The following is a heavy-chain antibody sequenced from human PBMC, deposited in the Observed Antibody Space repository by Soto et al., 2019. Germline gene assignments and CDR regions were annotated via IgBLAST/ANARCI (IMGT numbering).Heavy chain of an antibody. CDR2: IIPIFGTA. D-gene: IGHD6-19*01. Sequence: SVKVSCKASGGTFSSYAISWVRQAPGQGLEWMGGIIPIFGTANYAQKFQGRVTITADESTSTAYMELSSLRSEDTAVYYCARDLYEARLGVYGMDVWGQETTVTVPS. J-gene: IGHJ6*02. CDR1: GGTFSSYA. V-gene: IGHV1-69*13. CDR3: ARDLYEARLGVYGMDV.